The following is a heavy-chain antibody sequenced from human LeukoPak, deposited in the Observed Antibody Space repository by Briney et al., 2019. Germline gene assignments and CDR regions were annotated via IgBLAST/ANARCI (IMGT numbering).Heavy chain of an antibody. CDR3: ARPYCNGGSCHDYFDY. Sequence: GASVKVSCKASGYTFTSYYMHWVRQAPGQGLEWMGGFDPEDGETIYAQKFQGRVTMTRDTSISTAYMELRRLSSDDTAIYYCARPYCNGGSCHDYFDYWGQGTLVSVSS. CDR1: GYTFTSYY. V-gene: IGHV1-2*02. D-gene: IGHD2-15*01. J-gene: IGHJ4*02. CDR2: FDPEDGET.